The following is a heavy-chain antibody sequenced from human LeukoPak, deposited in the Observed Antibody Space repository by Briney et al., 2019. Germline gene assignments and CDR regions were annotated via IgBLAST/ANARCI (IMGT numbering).Heavy chain of an antibody. J-gene: IGHJ5*02. Sequence: PSETLSLTCTVSGGSISSYYWSWIRQPPGKGLEWIGYIYHSGSTNYNPSLKSRVTISVDTSKNQFSLKLSSVPAADTAVYYCARQYDFWSGWLDPWGQGTLVTVSS. D-gene: IGHD3-3*01. V-gene: IGHV4-59*08. CDR3: ARQYDFWSGWLDP. CDR2: IYHSGST. CDR1: GGSISSYY.